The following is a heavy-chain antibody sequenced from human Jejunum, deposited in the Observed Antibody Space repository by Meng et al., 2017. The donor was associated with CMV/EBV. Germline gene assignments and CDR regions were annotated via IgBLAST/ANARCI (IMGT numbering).Heavy chain of an antibody. CDR2: IYTSGST. CDR1: AGPISCYY. D-gene: IGHD1-26*01. Sequence: QESGPALVNVSETLSLTSFGSAGPISCYYWSCIRQPAGKGLEWIGRIYTSGSTHYNPSLKSRLTMSVDLAKNQISLKLSSVTAADTAVYYCARESGSYYWFDPWGQGTLVTVSS. J-gene: IGHJ5*02. CDR3: ARESGSYYWFDP. V-gene: IGHV4-4*07.